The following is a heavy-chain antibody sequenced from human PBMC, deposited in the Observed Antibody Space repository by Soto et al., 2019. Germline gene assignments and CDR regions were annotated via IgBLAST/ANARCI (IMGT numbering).Heavy chain of an antibody. CDR1: GFTFSSYA. CDR3: ARVLPKLVPDDY. V-gene: IGHV3-23*01. Sequence: EVQLLESGGGLVQPGGSLRLSCAASGFTFSSYAMSWVRQAPGKGLEWVSAISGSGGSTYYADSVTGRFTISRDNAKNSLYLQMNSLRAEDTAVYYCARVLPKLVPDDYWGQGTLVTVSS. CDR2: ISGSGGST. J-gene: IGHJ4*02. D-gene: IGHD6-13*01.